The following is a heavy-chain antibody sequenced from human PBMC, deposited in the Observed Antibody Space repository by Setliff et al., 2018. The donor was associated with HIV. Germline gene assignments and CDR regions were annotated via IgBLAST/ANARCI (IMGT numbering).Heavy chain of an antibody. V-gene: IGHV4-39*01. CDR1: GGSISSSSYY. Sequence: TSETLSLTCTVSGGSISSSSYYWGWIRQPPGKGLEWIGSIYYSGSTYYNPSLKSRVTISVDTSKNQFSLKLSSVTAADTAVYYCARQDSYSYGYNYFDYWGQGTLVTV. J-gene: IGHJ4*02. D-gene: IGHD5-18*01. CDR3: ARQDSYSYGYNYFDY. CDR2: IYYSGST.